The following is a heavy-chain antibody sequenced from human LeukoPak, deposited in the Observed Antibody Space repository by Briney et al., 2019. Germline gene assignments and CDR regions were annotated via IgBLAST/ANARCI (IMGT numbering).Heavy chain of an antibody. CDR1: GFTFSQYW. CDR3: ARKFAYYMDV. Sequence: GGSLRLSCAASGFTFSQYWMSWVRQAPGKGLEWVSYISSSSSTIYYADSVKGRFTISRDNAKNSLYLQMNSLRAEDTAVYYCARKFAYYMDVWGKGTTVTVSS. V-gene: IGHV3-48*04. J-gene: IGHJ6*03. CDR2: ISSSSSTI.